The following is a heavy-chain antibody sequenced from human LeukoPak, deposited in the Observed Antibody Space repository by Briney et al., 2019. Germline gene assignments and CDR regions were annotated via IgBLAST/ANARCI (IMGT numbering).Heavy chain of an antibody. CDR2: ISGSGGTT. Sequence: PGESLRLSCAASRFTFSSYAMSWVRQAPGKGLEWVAAISGSGGTTYNADSVKGRFTISRDNSKNTLYLQLNSLRAEDTAVYYCAKGAGNFDWSYHDYWGQGTLVTVSS. CDR3: AKGAGNFDWSYHDY. CDR1: RFTFSSYA. J-gene: IGHJ4*02. D-gene: IGHD3-9*01. V-gene: IGHV3-23*01.